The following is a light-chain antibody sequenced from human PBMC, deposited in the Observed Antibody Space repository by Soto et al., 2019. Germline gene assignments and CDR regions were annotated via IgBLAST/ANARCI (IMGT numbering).Light chain of an antibody. CDR2: DVS. J-gene: IGLJ1*01. CDR1: SSDAGGYNY. CDR3: SSYTSSSTLYV. V-gene: IGLV2-14*01. Sequence: QSVLTQPASVSGSPGQSITISCTGTSSDAGGYNYVSWYQQHPGKAPKLLIYDVSNRPSGVSNRFSGSKSGNMASLTISGLQAEDEADYYCSSYTSSSTLYVFGTGTKLTV.